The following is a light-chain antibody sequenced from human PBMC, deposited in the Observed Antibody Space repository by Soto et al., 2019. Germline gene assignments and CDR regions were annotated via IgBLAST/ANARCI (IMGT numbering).Light chain of an antibody. J-gene: IGKJ4*01. Sequence: ELVLTQSPATLSVSPGDRATLSCRASQSVSSKLAWYQQKPGQAPRVLIYGASTRATGIPARFSGSGSGTEFTLTISSLQSEDFAVYYCHQYNNWPFALTFGGGTKVESK. CDR3: HQYNNWPFALT. CDR2: GAS. CDR1: QSVSSK. V-gene: IGKV3-15*01.